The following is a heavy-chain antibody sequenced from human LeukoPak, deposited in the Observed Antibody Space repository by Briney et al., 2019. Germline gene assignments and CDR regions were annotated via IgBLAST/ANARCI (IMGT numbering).Heavy chain of an antibody. CDR2: IYYSGST. CDR3: ARGYSAHLVDY. D-gene: IGHD4-11*01. CDR1: GGSISSYY. J-gene: IGHJ4*02. Sequence: SDTLSLTCTVSGGSISSYYWSWIRQPPGKGLEWIGYIYYSGSTNYNPSLKSRVTISVDTSKNQFSLKLSSVTAADTAVYYCARGYSAHLVDYWGQGTLVTVSS. V-gene: IGHV4-59*07.